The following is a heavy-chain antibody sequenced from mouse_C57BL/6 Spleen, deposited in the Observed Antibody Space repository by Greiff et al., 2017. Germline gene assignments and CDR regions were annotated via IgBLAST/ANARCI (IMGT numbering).Heavy chain of an antibody. V-gene: IGHV14-1*01. J-gene: IGHJ4*01. Sequence: VHVKQSGAELVRPGASVKLSCTASGFNIKDYYMHWVKQRPEQGLEWIGRIDPEDGDTEYAPKFQGKATMTADTSSNTAYLQLSSLTSEDTAVYYCTTSLYSYYAMDYWGQGTSVTVSS. CDR1: GFNIKDYY. CDR2: IDPEDGDT. CDR3: TTSLYSYYAMDY. D-gene: IGHD6-1*01.